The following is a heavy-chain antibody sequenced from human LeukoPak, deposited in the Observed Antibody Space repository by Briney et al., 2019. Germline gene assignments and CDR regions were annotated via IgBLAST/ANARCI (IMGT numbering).Heavy chain of an antibody. D-gene: IGHD3-22*01. J-gene: IGHJ5*02. CDR3: TRAICDSSGYYWFDP. V-gene: IGHV3-73*01. Sequence: GGSLRLSCAASGFTFSGSAMHWVRQASGKGLEWVGRIRSKANSYATAHAASVKGRFTISRDDSKNTAYLQMNSLKTEDTAVYYCTRAICDSSGYYWFDPWGQGTLVTVSS. CDR2: IRSKANSYAT. CDR1: GFTFSGSA.